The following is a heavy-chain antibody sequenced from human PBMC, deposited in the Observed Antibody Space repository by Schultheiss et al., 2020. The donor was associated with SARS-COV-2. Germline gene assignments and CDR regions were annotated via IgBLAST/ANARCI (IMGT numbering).Heavy chain of an antibody. Sequence: ASVKVSCKASGYTFTGYYMHWVRQAPGQGLEWMGWINPNSGGTNYAQKFQGRVTMTRDTSISTAYMELSRLRSDDTAVYYCARCNYDFWSGYYYGMDVWGHGTTVTVSS. V-gene: IGHV1-2*02. CDR3: ARCNYDFWSGYYYGMDV. CDR2: INPNSGGT. CDR1: GYTFTGYY. J-gene: IGHJ6*02. D-gene: IGHD3-3*01.